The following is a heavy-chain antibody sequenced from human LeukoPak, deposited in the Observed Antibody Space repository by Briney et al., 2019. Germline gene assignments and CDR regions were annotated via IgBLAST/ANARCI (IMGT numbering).Heavy chain of an antibody. Sequence: GRSLRLSCAASGFTVSSYAMSWVRQTPGKGLEWVSAISVGGGSANYADSVKGRFTISRDNSKNTLYLQMNSLRAEDTAVYYCAKGGLGDYGFLDYWGQGALVTVSS. CDR3: AKGGLGDYGFLDY. V-gene: IGHV3-23*01. CDR1: GFTVSSYA. J-gene: IGHJ4*02. D-gene: IGHD4-17*01. CDR2: ISVGGGSA.